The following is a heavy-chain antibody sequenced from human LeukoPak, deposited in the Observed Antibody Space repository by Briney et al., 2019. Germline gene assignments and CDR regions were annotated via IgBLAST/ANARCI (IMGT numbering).Heavy chain of an antibody. Sequence: GGSLRLSCAASGFAFTDYGMSWVRPAPGKGLEWVSGINWNGVRTEYADSVKGRVTISRDNANNSLFLEMNSLGAEDTGLYYCARGSSHYYYFFGMDVWGQGTTVTVSS. V-gene: IGHV3-20*04. CDR2: INWNGVRT. CDR3: ARGSSHYYYFFGMDV. D-gene: IGHD3/OR15-3a*01. CDR1: GFAFTDYG. J-gene: IGHJ6*02.